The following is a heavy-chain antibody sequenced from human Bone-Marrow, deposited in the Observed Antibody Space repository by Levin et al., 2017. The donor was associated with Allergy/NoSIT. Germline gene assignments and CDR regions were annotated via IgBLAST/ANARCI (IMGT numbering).Heavy chain of an antibody. D-gene: IGHD3-22*01. J-gene: IGHJ6*02. Sequence: LSLTCVASGFPFSTYSMNWVRQAPGKGLEWVSSISSGSSYIYYADSMKGRFTISRDNAKNSLYLQMNSLRAEDTAVYYCVREGIYDSRGYLRDPYGMDVWGQGTTVSVSS. CDR2: ISSGSSYI. V-gene: IGHV3-21*01. CDR1: GFPFSTYS. CDR3: VREGIYDSRGYLRDPYGMDV.